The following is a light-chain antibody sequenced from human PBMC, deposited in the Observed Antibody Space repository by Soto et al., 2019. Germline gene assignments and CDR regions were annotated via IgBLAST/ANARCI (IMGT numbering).Light chain of an antibody. CDR2: GAS. J-gene: IGKJ4*01. CDR3: QQYGSSPT. V-gene: IGKV3-20*01. Sequence: IVLTQSPGTLSLSPGERATLSCRASQSVSRYLAWYQQKPGQAPRLLIYGASSRATGIPDRFSGSGSGTDFSLTISRLEPEVLAVYYCQQYGSSPTFGGGTKVEIK. CDR1: QSVSRY.